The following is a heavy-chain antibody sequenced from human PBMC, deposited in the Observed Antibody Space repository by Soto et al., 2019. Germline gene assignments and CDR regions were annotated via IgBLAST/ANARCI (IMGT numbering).Heavy chain of an antibody. J-gene: IGHJ2*01. CDR1: GGTFRNHG. D-gene: IGHD5-12*01. CDR2: FTPKFGTA. CDR3: ARGVVSGFEFCYFDL. Sequence: QVQLVQSGAEVKKPGSSVKVSCKASGGTFRNHGISWLRQAPGQGLEWIGGFTPKFGTANYAPKFQGRVSITADESTITASVALSNLRADDTAVYFCARGVVSGFEFCYFDLWGRGTLITVSS. V-gene: IGHV1-69*01.